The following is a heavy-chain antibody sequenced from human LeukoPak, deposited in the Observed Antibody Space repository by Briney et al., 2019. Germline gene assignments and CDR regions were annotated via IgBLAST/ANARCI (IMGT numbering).Heavy chain of an antibody. J-gene: IGHJ6*02. CDR3: ARDTLARYYYYGMDV. Sequence: GASVKVSCKASGYTFTSYAMHWVRQAPGQRLEWMGWINAGNGNTKYSQKFQGRVTITRDTSASTAYMELSSLRSEDTAVYYCARDTLARYYYYGMDVWGQGTTVTVSS. D-gene: IGHD2-15*01. CDR2: INAGNGNT. CDR1: GYTFTSYA. V-gene: IGHV1-3*01.